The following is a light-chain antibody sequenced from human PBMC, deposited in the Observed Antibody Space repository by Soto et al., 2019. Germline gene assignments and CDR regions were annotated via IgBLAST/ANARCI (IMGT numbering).Light chain of an antibody. Sequence: QSVLTQPASVYGSPGQSITISCTGTSSDVGGYKYVSWYQQYPGKAPKLMIYEVSNRPSGVSNRFSGSQSGNTASLTISGLQAEDEADYYCSSYTSRRTLVFGTGTKVTVL. V-gene: IGLV2-14*01. J-gene: IGLJ1*01. CDR2: EVS. CDR1: SSDVGGYKY. CDR3: SSYTSRRTLV.